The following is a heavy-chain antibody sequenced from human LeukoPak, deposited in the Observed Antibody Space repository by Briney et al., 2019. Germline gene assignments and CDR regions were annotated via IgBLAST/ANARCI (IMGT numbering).Heavy chain of an antibody. J-gene: IGHJ4*02. V-gene: IGHV3-48*02. CDR1: GFTFSTYS. CDR2: ISSGSSTI. CDR3: ASGGYSYGYVY. D-gene: IGHD5-18*01. Sequence: GGSLRLSCAASGFTFSTYSMIWVRQAPGKGLEWVSYISSGSSTIYYADTVKGRFTISRDNAKTSLYLQVNSLRDEATAVYYCASGGYSYGYVYWGQGTLVTVSS.